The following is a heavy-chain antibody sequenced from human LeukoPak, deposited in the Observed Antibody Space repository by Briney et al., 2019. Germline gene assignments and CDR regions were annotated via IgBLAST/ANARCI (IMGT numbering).Heavy chain of an antibody. D-gene: IGHD6-19*01. CDR2: INHSGGT. J-gene: IGHJ4*02. CDR1: GGSFSGYY. CDR3: ARGLTGYSSGWYGVKYYFDY. V-gene: IGHV4-34*01. Sequence: PSETLSLTCAVYGGSFSGYYWSWIRQPPGKGLEWIGEINHSGGTNYNPSLKSRVTISVDTSKNQFSLKLSSVTAADTAVYYCARGLTGYSSGWYGVKYYFDYWGQGTLVTVSS.